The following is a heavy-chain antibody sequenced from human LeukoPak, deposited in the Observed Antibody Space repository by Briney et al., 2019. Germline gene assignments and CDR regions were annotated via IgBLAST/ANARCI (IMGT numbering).Heavy chain of an antibody. V-gene: IGHV3-74*01. J-gene: IGHJ4*02. CDR2: INSDGSII. D-gene: IGHD2-21*01. Sequence: PGRSLRLSCAASGFNFSGYAMHWVRQAPGKGLVWVSRINSDGSIITYADSVRGRFNISRDNAKSTLYLQMNSLRAEDTAVYYCASSSHISKCAYYWGQGGLVTVSS. CDR3: ASSSHISKCAYY. CDR1: GFNFSGYA.